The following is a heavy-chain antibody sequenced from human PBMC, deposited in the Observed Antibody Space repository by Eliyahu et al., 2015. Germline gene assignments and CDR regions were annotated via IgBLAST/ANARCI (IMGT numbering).Heavy chain of an antibody. Sequence: QVQLVQSGAEVXKPGASVXVSCKAXXYTFTAYYXHWVXXAPGQGLEWMGWINPDSGATTYAQKFQGRVTMTRDTSLSTAYMDLSRLKSDDTAVYYCAPAVASRSFFYYWGQGTLVTVSS. D-gene: IGHD6-6*01. CDR3: APAVASRSFFYY. CDR1: XYTFTAYY. V-gene: IGHV1-2*02. J-gene: IGHJ4*02. CDR2: INPDSGAT.